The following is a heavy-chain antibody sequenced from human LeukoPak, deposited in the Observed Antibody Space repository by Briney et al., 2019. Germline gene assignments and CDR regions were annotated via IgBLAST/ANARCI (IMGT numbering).Heavy chain of an antibody. Sequence: SETLSLTCTVSGGSISSSSYYWGWIRQPPGKGLEWIGSIYYSGSTYYNPSLKSRVTISVDTSKNQFSLKLGSVTAADTAVYYCARVTSSSPSNYFDYWGQGTLVTVSS. CDR3: ARVTSSSPSNYFDY. CDR2: IYYSGST. CDR1: GGSISSSSYY. D-gene: IGHD6-6*01. J-gene: IGHJ4*02. V-gene: IGHV4-39*07.